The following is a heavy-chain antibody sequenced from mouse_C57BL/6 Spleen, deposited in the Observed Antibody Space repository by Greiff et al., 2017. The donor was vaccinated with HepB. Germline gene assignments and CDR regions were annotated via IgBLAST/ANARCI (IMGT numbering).Heavy chain of an antibody. CDR1: GYTFTSYW. J-gene: IGHJ3*01. CDR3: ARAAQATAY. V-gene: IGHV1-50*01. CDR2: IDPSDSYT. D-gene: IGHD3-2*02. Sequence: QVQLQQPGAELVKPGASVKLSCKASGYTFTSYWMQWVKQRPGQGLEWIGEIDPSDSYTNYNQKFKGKATLTVDTSSSTAYMQLSSLTSEDYAVYYCARAAQATAYWGQGTLVTVSA.